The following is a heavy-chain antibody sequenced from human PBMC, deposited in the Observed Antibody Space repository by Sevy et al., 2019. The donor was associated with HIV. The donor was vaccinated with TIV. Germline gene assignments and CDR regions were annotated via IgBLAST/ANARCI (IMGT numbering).Heavy chain of an antibody. V-gene: IGHV1-2*02. Sequence: ASVKVSCKTSGYTFTNYYIHWVRQAPGQGLEWMGWVNPLSGAAKSAQKFQDKVTMTRDTSIATAYMELNYLISDDTAVYYCASPTGGVVVTYWGQGTLVTVSS. CDR2: VNPLSGAA. D-gene: IGHD3-22*01. CDR1: GYTFTNYY. J-gene: IGHJ4*02. CDR3: ASPTGGVVVTY.